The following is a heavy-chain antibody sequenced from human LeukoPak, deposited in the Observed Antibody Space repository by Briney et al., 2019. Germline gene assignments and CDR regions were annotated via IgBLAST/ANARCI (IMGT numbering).Heavy chain of an antibody. CDR3: AKDRPGDCSGGSCYSSAADY. CDR2: ISYDGSNK. Sequence: SGGSLRLSCAASGFTFSSYGMHWIRQAPGKGLEWVAVISYDGSNKYYADSVKGRFTISRDNSKNTLYLQMNSLRAEDTAVYYCAKDRPGDCSGGSCYSSAADYWGQGTLVTVSS. V-gene: IGHV3-30*18. CDR1: GFTFSSYG. D-gene: IGHD2-15*01. J-gene: IGHJ4*02.